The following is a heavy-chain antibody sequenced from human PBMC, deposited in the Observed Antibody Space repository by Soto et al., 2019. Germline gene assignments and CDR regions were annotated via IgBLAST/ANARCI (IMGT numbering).Heavy chain of an antibody. CDR3: ARSISP. V-gene: IGHV4-31*03. J-gene: IGHJ5*02. CDR2: IYYSGST. D-gene: IGHD3-3*01. Sequence: QVQLQESGPGLVKPSQTLSLTCTVSGGSISSGGYYWSWIRQHPGKGLEWIGYIYYSGSTYYNPSLTSRLTSPIHTSKTPFSPALYSVTAAAPAVYYCARSISPCGQGTLVTVSS. CDR1: GGSISSGGYY.